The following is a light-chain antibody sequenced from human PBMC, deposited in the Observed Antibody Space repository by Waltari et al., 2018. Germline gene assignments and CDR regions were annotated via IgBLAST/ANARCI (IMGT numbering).Light chain of an antibody. CDR2: AVL. J-gene: IGLJ3*02. CDR1: FSDIGAYDY. CDR3: SSYTTRGTWV. V-gene: IGLV2-14*03. Sequence: QSALTQPASVSGSPGQPITLSCTGAFSDIGAYDYVSWYRQPPGGSPKLLLYAVLPRPSGVLGGLTGSESGNTASLTISGLQPEDEADYFCSSYTTRGTWVFGGGTKLTVL.